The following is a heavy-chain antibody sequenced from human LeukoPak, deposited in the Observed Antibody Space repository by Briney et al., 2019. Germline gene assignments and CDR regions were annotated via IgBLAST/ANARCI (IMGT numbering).Heavy chain of an antibody. Sequence: PSETLSLTCTVSGVSINSHYWSWIRQSPGKGLEWIAYGNYSGTTNYNPSLKSRVTISVDTSKNQFSLKLTSVSAADTAMYYCARHGTGTGYPLDYWGLGTLVTVSS. CDR1: GVSINSHY. CDR2: GNYSGTT. D-gene: IGHD3/OR15-3a*01. CDR3: ARHGTGTGYPLDY. V-gene: IGHV4-59*08. J-gene: IGHJ4*02.